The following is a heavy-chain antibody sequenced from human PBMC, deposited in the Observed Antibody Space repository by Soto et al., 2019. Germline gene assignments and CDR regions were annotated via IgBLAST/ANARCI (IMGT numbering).Heavy chain of an antibody. CDR1: GVSISSSNS. J-gene: IGHJ4*02. V-gene: IGHV4-4*02. D-gene: IGHD2-15*01. Sequence: QVQLQESGPGLVKPSGTLSLTCAVSGVSISSSNSWSWVRQPPGKGLEWIGEIYHSGSTNYNPSLKRRVTISVAQSKNQFSLKLSSVTAADTAVYYCALSSGASFYWGQGTLVTVSS. CDR3: ALSSGASFY. CDR2: IYHSGST.